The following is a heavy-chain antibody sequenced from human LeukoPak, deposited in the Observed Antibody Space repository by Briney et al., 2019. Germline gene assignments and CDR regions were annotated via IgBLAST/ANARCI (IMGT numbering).Heavy chain of an antibody. Sequence: SETLPLTCTVSGGSISSYYWSWIRQHPWKGLEWIGYIYYSGSTYYNPSLKSRVTISVDTSKNQFSLKLSSVTAADTAVYYCARTGARVAAAGTTIPFDYWGQGTLVTVSS. V-gene: IGHV4-59*06. CDR3: ARTGARVAAAGTTIPFDY. CDR1: GGSISSYY. D-gene: IGHD6-13*01. CDR2: IYYSGST. J-gene: IGHJ4*02.